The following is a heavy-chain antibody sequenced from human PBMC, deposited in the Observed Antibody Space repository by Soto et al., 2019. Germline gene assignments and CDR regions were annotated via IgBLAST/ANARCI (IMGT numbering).Heavy chain of an antibody. CDR2: INSDGNT. Sequence: KRSETLSVTCTVSGGSLFGDYSTWIRQPAGGGLEWIGRINSDGNTNYSPSLKSRVTMSVDPSRKHFSLNLTSVTAADTASYFCARARRLENWFDPWGPGIPVTVS. J-gene: IGHJ5*02. CDR1: GGSLFGDY. CDR3: ARARRLENWFDP. V-gene: IGHV4-4*07. D-gene: IGHD5-12*01.